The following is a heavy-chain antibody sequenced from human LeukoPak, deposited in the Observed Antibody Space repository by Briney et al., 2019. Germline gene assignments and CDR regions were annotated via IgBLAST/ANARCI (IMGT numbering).Heavy chain of an antibody. CDR3: ASRTADDYGDYGLSFFDY. CDR2: IYYSGST. V-gene: IGHV4-61*01. J-gene: IGHJ4*02. CDR1: GGSVSSGSYY. Sequence: SETLSLTCTVSGGSVSSGSYYWSWIRQPPGTGLEWIGYIYYSGSTNYNPSLKSRVTISVDTSKNQFSLKLSSVTAADTAVYYCASRTADDYGDYGLSFFDYWGQGTLVTVSS. D-gene: IGHD4-17*01.